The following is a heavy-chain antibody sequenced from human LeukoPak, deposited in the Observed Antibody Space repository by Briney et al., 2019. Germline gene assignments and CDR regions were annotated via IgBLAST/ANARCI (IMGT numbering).Heavy chain of an antibody. CDR3: ARGLAANFDY. CDR2: IYYSGST. Sequence: SETLSLTCTVSGGSISSSSYYWGWIRQPPGKGLEWIGSIYYSGSTYYNPSLKGRVTISVDTSKNQFSLKLSSVTAADTAVYYCARGLAANFDYWGQGTLVTVSS. V-gene: IGHV4-39*01. J-gene: IGHJ4*02. CDR1: GGSISSSSYY. D-gene: IGHD6-25*01.